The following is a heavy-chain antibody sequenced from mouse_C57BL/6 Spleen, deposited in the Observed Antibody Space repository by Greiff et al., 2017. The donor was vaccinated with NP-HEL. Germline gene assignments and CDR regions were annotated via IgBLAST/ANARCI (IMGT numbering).Heavy chain of an antibody. V-gene: IGHV5-4*01. CDR2: ISDGGSYT. D-gene: IGHD2-1*01. CDR3: ARDLNYGNYRGAMDY. Sequence: EVMLVESGGGLVKPGGSLKLSCAASGFTFSSYAMSWVRQTPEKRLEWVATISDGGSYTYYPDNVKGRFTITRDNAKNNLYLQMSHLKSEDTAMYYCARDLNYGNYRGAMDYWGQGTSVTVSS. J-gene: IGHJ4*01. CDR1: GFTFSSYA.